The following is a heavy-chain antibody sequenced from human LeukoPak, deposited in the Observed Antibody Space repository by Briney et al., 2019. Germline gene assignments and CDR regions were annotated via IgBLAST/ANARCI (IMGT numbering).Heavy chain of an antibody. CDR2: ISSSSNYI. V-gene: IGHV3-21*04. D-gene: IGHD3-22*01. CDR1: GFTFSSYS. Sequence: GGSLRLSCAASGFTFSSYSMNWVRQAPGKGLEWVSSISSSSNYIYYADSMKGRFTISRDNAKNSLYLQMNSLRAEDTAVYYCARDRLTYYYDSSGSIPDDYWGQGTLVTVSS. J-gene: IGHJ4*02. CDR3: ARDRLTYYYDSSGSIPDDY.